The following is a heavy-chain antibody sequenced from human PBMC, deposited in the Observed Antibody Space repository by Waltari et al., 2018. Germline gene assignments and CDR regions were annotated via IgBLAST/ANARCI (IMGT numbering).Heavy chain of an antibody. D-gene: IGHD6-13*01. CDR3: ASGGEGSSWSPLGY. Sequence: QVQLQESGPGLVKPSETLSLTCTVSGGSISSYYWSWIRPPPGKGLEWIGYIYYSGSTNHTPSLKSRVTISVDTSTNQFSLKLSSVTVADTAVYYCASGGEGSSWSPLGYWGQGTLVTVSS. V-gene: IGHV4-59*01. CDR2: IYYSGST. J-gene: IGHJ4*02. CDR1: GGSISSYY.